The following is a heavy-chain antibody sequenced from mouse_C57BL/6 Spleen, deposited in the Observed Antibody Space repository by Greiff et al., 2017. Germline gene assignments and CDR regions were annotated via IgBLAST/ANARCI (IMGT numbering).Heavy chain of an antibody. J-gene: IGHJ3*01. CDR1: GFNIKDDY. V-gene: IGHV14-4*01. CDR3: TTTYYGSRAY. Sequence: EVQLQQSGAELVRPGASVKLSCTASGFNIKDDYMHWVKQRPDQGLEWIGWIDPENGDTEYASKFQGKATITADTSSNTAYLQLSSLTSEDTAVYYCTTTYYGSRAYGGQGTLVTVSA. D-gene: IGHD1-1*01. CDR2: IDPENGDT.